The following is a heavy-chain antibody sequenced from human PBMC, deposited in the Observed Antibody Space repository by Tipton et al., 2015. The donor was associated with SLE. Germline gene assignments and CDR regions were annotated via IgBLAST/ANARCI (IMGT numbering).Heavy chain of an antibody. CDR1: GGSFSGYY. Sequence: TLSLTCAVYGGSFSGYYWSWIRQPPGKGLEWIGEINHSGSTNYNPSLKSRVTISADTSKNQFSLKLSSVTAADTAVYYCARYAAGFDRLDDFWSGYRYYFDYWGQGTLVTVSS. CDR3: ARYAAGFDRLDDFWSGYRYYFDY. D-gene: IGHD3-3*01. CDR2: INHSGST. V-gene: IGHV4-34*01. J-gene: IGHJ4*02.